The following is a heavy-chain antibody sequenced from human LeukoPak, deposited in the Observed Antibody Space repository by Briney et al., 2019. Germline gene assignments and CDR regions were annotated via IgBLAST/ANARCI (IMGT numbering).Heavy chain of an antibody. CDR1: GGSISRSDYH. V-gene: IGHV4-61*02. Sequence: PSQTLSLTXTVSGGSISRSDYHWSWIRQPAGKGLEWIGRISTSGSTNYNSSLKSRLTISADTSKKQFSLRLSSVTAADTAVYYCARDAKGAFDIWGQGTMVTVSS. CDR2: ISTSGST. J-gene: IGHJ3*02. CDR3: ARDAKGAFDI.